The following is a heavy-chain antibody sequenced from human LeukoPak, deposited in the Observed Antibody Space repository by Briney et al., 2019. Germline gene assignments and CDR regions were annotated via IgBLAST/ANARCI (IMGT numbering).Heavy chain of an antibody. V-gene: IGHV3-66*01. J-gene: IGHJ3*02. D-gene: IGHD6-19*01. CDR3: ARVSSSGWRRFKGNDAFDI. Sequence: PGGSLRLSCAASGFTVSSNYMNWVRQAPGKGLEWVSVIDSGDRTYYADSVKGRFTISRDNSKNTLYLQMNSLRAEDTAVYYCARVSSSGWRRFKGNDAFDIWGQGTLVTVSS. CDR2: IDSGDRT. CDR1: GFTVSSNY.